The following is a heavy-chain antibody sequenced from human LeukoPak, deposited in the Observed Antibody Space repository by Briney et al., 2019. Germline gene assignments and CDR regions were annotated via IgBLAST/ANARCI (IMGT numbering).Heavy chain of an antibody. D-gene: IGHD2-15*01. Sequence: ASVKVSCKASGYTFTSYYMHWVRQAPGQGLEWMGLINPNSGGTNCAQKFQGRVTMTRDTSISTAYMELSRLRSDDTAVYYCARDGGYCSGGSCYSYYYYYYMDVWGKGTTVTISS. V-gene: IGHV1-2*06. CDR1: GYTFTSYY. CDR3: ARDGGYCSGGSCYSYYYYYYMDV. J-gene: IGHJ6*03. CDR2: INPNSGGT.